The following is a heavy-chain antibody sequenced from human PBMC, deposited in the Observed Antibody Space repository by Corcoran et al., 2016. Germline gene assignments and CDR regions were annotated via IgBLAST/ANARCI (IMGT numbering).Heavy chain of an antibody. V-gene: IGHV1-46*01. D-gene: IGHD3-22*01. Sequence: QVQLVQSGAEVKKPGASVKVSCKASGYTFTSYYMHWVRQAPGQGLEWMGIINPSGGSTSYAQKFQGRVTMTRDTSTSTVYMELGSLRSEDTAGYYCARENYYERGGSSYSGMDVWGQGTTVTVSS. CDR1: GYTFTSYY. J-gene: IGHJ6*02. CDR3: ARENYYERGGSSYSGMDV. CDR2: INPSGGST.